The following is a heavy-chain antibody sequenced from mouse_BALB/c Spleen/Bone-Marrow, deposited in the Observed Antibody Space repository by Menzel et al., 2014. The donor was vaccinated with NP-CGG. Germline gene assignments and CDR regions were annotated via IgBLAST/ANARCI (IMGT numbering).Heavy chain of an antibody. CDR2: ISCYNGAT. J-gene: IGHJ4*01. CDR3: ARSEGIYYCGSSYALDY. D-gene: IGHD1-1*01. V-gene: IGHV1S34*01. Sequence: LVKTGASVKISCKASDYSFTDYYMHWVKQTHGKSLEWIGYISCYNGATSYNQKFKGKATFTVDTSSSTAYMQFSSLTSEDSAVYYRARSEGIYYCGSSYALDYWGQGTSVTVSS. CDR1: DYSFTDYY.